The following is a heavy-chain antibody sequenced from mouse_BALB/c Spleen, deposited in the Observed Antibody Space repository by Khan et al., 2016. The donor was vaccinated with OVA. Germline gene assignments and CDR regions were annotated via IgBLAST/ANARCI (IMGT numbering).Heavy chain of an antibody. CDR3: ARRTTGYAMDY. D-gene: IGHD2-14*01. CDR1: GYTFPSNT. V-gene: IGHV1-4*01. J-gene: IGHJ4*01. Sequence: VQLVESGAELARPGASVKMSCKASGYTFPSNTMHWVKQRPGPGLEWIGYINPRSDYTIYNQKFKDKATLTADISSTTAYMQLSSLTSDDSAVYYCARRTTGYAMDYWGQGTSVTVSS. CDR2: INPRSDYT.